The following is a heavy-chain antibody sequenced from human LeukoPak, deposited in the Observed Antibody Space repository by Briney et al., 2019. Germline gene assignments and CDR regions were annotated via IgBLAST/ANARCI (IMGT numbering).Heavy chain of an antibody. J-gene: IGHJ4*02. D-gene: IGHD6-13*01. CDR2: IYYSGST. Sequence: SETLSLTCTVSGGSISSGGYYWSWIRQHPGKGLEWIGYIYYSGSTYYNPSLKSRVTISVDTSKNQFSLKLSSVTAADTAVYYCARGSPDSSLDYWGQGTLVTVSS. CDR1: GGSISSGGYY. V-gene: IGHV4-31*03. CDR3: ARGSPDSSLDY.